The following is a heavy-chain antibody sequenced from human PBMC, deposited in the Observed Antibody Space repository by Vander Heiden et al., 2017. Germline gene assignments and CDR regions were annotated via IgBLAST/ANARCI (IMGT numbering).Heavy chain of an antibody. CDR2: ISYDGSNK. CDR1: AVTFSCYA. J-gene: IGHJ4*02. Sequence: AVTFSCYAMHWVRQAPGKGLEWVAVISYDGSNKYYADSVKGRFTISRDNSKNTLYLQMNSLRAEDTAVYYCARAPDTAMVMSYFDYWGQGTLVTVSS. CDR3: ARAPDTAMVMSYFDY. V-gene: IGHV3-30-3*01. D-gene: IGHD5-18*01.